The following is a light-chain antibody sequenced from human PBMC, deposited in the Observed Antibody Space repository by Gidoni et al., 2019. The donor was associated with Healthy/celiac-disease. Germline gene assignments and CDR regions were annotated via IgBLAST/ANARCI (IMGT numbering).Light chain of an antibody. CDR1: QSISSY. CDR2: AAS. J-gene: IGKJ5*01. CDR3: QQSYSTLST. V-gene: IGKV1-39*01. Sequence: DIQMTQSPSSLSASVGDRVTITCRASQSISSYLNWYQQKPGKAPKLLIYAASSLQSGVPSRFSGSGSGTDFTLTISSLQPEDFATYYCQQSYSTLSTFGQGKRLEIK.